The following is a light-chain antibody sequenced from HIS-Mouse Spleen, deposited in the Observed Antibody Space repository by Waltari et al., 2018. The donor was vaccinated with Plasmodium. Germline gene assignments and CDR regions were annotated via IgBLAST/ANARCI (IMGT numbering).Light chain of an antibody. CDR3: CSYAGSYTYV. CDR2: DVS. CDR1: SSDVGGYNY. Sequence: QSALTQPRSVSGSPGQSVTISCTGTSSDVGGYNYVYWYQHHPGKAPKLMIYDVSKRPSGSPDRFSGSKSGNTASLTISGLQAEDEADYYCCSYAGSYTYVFGTGTKVTVL. J-gene: IGLJ1*01. V-gene: IGLV2-11*01.